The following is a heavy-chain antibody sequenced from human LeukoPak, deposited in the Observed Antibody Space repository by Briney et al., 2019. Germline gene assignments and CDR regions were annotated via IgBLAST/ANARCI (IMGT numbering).Heavy chain of an antibody. CDR1: GYTFTSYY. D-gene: IGHD5-24*01. V-gene: IGHV1-46*01. J-gene: IGHJ3*02. Sequence: ASVKVSCKASGYTFTSYYMHWVRQAPGQGLEWMGIINPSGGSTSYAQKFQGRVTMTGDTSTSSVYMELSSLRSEDTAVYYCARNVATIGDAFDIWGQGTMVTVSS. CDR3: ARNVATIGDAFDI. CDR2: INPSGGST.